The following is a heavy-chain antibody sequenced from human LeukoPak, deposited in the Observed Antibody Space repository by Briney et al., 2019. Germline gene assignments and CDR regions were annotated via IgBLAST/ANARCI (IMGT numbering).Heavy chain of an antibody. Sequence: GASVKVSCKASGYTFTNHYMHWVRQAPGPGLEWMGIINPNGGSTTYAQKFQGRITMTRDTSTNTVSMELNSLRSEDTAVYYCARAQRGDSDNRAHDAFDIWGQGTMVTVSS. CDR2: INPNGGST. J-gene: IGHJ3*02. CDR1: GYTFTNHY. V-gene: IGHV1-46*01. CDR3: ARAQRGDSDNRAHDAFDI. D-gene: IGHD3-22*01.